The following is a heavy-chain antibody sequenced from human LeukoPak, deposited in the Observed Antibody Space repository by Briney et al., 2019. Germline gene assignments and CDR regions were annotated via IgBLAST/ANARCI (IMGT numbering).Heavy chain of an antibody. CDR3: ARANFLYCSSTSCLFDY. V-gene: IGHV1-2*04. J-gene: IGHJ4*02. Sequence: ASVGVSCKPSRYTFTHYYMHWVRLAPGQGVEGRGWINPNSGGTNYVQKFQGWVTMTRDTSINTAYMELSRLTSDDAAVYYCARANFLYCSSTSCLFDYWGQGTLVTVSS. CDR1: RYTFTHYY. CDR2: INPNSGGT. D-gene: IGHD2-2*01.